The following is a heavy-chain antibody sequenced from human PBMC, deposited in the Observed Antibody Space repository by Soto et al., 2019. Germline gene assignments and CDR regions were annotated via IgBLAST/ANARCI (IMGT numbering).Heavy chain of an antibody. V-gene: IGHV3-23*01. Sequence: EVPLLESGGGLVQPGGSLRLSCAASGFTFSSYAMSWVRQAPGKGLEWVSGITGSGGSTYYADSVKGRFTISRDNSKNTLYLQMNSLRAEDTAVFYCAKDPISSIAAAGWFDPWGQGTLVTVSS. CDR3: AKDPISSIAAAGWFDP. CDR2: ITGSGGST. CDR1: GFTFSSYA. J-gene: IGHJ5*02. D-gene: IGHD6-13*01.